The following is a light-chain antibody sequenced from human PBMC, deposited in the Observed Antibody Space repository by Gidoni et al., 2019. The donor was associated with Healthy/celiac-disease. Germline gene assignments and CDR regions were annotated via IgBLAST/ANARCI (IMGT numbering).Light chain of an antibody. CDR1: QSVNSN. CDR3: QQDNNWPPLT. V-gene: IGKV3-15*01. J-gene: IGKJ4*01. Sequence: EIVLTQSPATLSVSPGDRATLSCTASQSVNSNLAWYQQKPGQAPRLLIYGASTRATGIPARFSGSGSGTEFTLTISSLQSEDFAVYYCQQDNNWPPLTFGGGTKVEIK. CDR2: GAS.